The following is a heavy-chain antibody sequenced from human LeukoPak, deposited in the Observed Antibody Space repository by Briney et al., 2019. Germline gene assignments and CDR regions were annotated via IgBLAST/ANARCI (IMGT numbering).Heavy chain of an antibody. V-gene: IGHV3-23*01. D-gene: IGHD6-19*01. CDR2: ISGSGGST. Sequence: GGSLRLSCAASGFTFSSYAMSLVRQAPGKGLEWVSAISGSGGSTYYADSVKGRFTISRDNSKNTLYLQMNSLRAEDTAVYYCAKDQQWLVRGCFDYWGQGTLVTVSS. J-gene: IGHJ4*02. CDR3: AKDQQWLVRGCFDY. CDR1: GFTFSSYA.